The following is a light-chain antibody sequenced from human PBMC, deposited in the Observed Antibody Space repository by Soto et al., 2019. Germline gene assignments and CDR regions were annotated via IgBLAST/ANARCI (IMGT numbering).Light chain of an antibody. V-gene: IGKV1-8*01. CDR1: QGISSY. CDR2: AAS. Sequence: AIRMTQSPSSLSASTGDRVTITCRVSQGISSYLAWYQQKPGKAPKLLIYAASTLQSGVPSRFSGSGSGTDFTLTISCLQSEDFATYYCQQYYSYAITFGQGTRLEIK. CDR3: QQYYSYAIT. J-gene: IGKJ5*01.